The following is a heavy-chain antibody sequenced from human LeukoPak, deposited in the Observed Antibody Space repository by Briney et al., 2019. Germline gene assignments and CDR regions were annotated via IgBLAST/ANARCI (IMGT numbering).Heavy chain of an antibody. D-gene: IGHD6-13*01. CDR1: GYTFTSYY. CDR3: ARDERCDSSWPKRYNWFDL. J-gene: IGHJ5*02. CDR2: IKPSGGST. Sequence: VSVKVSCKASGYTFTSYYMHWVRQAPGQGLEWMGIIKPSGGSTSYAQKFQGSVTMTRDTSTRTVYMEISSLGYADTGVFYCARDERCDSSWPKRYNWFDLWGQGTLVTVSS. V-gene: IGHV1-46*01.